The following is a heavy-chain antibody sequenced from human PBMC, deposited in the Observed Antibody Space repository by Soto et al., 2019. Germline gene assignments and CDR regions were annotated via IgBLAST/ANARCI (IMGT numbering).Heavy chain of an antibody. Sequence: PGGSLRLSCAASGFTFSNYAMSWVRQAPGKGLEWVSAISGSGYSTYYADSVKGRFTISRDNSKNTLYLQMNSLKGEDTAVYYCAKDRCSGGSCIYFDCWGQGALVTVSS. CDR1: GFTFSNYA. CDR3: AKDRCSGGSCIYFDC. D-gene: IGHD2-15*01. J-gene: IGHJ4*02. CDR2: ISGSGYST. V-gene: IGHV3-23*01.